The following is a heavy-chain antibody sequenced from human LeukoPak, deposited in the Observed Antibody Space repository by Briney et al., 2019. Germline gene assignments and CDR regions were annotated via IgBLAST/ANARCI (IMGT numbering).Heavy chain of an antibody. CDR2: VIPSFGTA. J-gene: IGHJ3*02. V-gene: IGHV1-69*13. Sequence: SVKVSCKASGYTFTGYYMHWVRQAPGQGLEWMGGVIPSFGTANYAQKFQGRVTITADESTNTAYMELSRLRSEDTAVYYCAREKLLVPGTDAFDIWGQGTMVTVSS. D-gene: IGHD1-1*01. CDR3: AREKLLVPGTDAFDI. CDR1: GYTFTGYY.